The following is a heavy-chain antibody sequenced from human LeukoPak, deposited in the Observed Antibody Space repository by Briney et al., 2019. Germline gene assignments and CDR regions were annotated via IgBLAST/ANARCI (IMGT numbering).Heavy chain of an antibody. Sequence: SSETLSLTCTVSGGSISSYYWSWIRQPPGKGLEWIGYIYYSGSTNYNPSLKSRVTISVDTSKNQFPLKLSSVTAADTAVYYCASGYLDYYGSGSSSPFDYWGQGTLVTVSS. CDR2: IYYSGST. CDR1: GGSISSYY. V-gene: IGHV4-59*01. J-gene: IGHJ4*02. D-gene: IGHD3-10*01. CDR3: ASGYLDYYGSGSSSPFDY.